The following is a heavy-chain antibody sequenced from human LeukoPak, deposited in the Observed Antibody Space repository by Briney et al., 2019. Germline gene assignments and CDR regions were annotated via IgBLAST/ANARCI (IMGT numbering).Heavy chain of an antibody. J-gene: IGHJ6*03. CDR2: ISAYNGNT. Sequence: ASVKVSCKASGYTFTSYGISWVRQAPGQWLEWMGWISAYNGNTNYAQKLQGRVTMTTDTSTSTAYMELRSLRSDDTAVYYCARVAAAGRARGYYMDVWGKGTTVTVSS. CDR1: GYTFTSYG. CDR3: ARVAAAGRARGYYMDV. D-gene: IGHD6-13*01. V-gene: IGHV1-18*01.